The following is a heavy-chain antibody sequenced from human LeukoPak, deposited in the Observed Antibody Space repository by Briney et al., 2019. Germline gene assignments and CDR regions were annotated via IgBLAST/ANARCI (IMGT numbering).Heavy chain of an antibody. CDR3: AKDHDYGDYGETYYFDY. Sequence: PGGSLRLSCAASGFTFSSYAMSWVRQAPGKGLEWVAVISYDGSNKYYADSVKGRFTISRDNSKNTLYLQMNSLRAEDTAVYYCAKDHDYGDYGETYYFDYWGQGTLVTVSS. D-gene: IGHD4-17*01. V-gene: IGHV3-30*18. J-gene: IGHJ4*02. CDR2: ISYDGSNK. CDR1: GFTFSSYA.